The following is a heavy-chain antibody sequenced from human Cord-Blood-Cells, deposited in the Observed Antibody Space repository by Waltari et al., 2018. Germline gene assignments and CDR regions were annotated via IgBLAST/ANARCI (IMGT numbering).Heavy chain of an antibody. Sequence: QVTLKESGPVLVQPTETLTLTCTVSGFSLSNARMGVSWIRQPPGKALEWLAHIFSNDEKSYSTSLKSRLTISKDTSKSQVVLTMTNMDPVDTATYYCARIRIAAAGYWYFDLWGRGTLVTVSS. CDR2: IFSNDEK. V-gene: IGHV2-26*01. J-gene: IGHJ2*01. CDR3: ARIRIAAAGYWYFDL. CDR1: GFSLSNARMG. D-gene: IGHD6-13*01.